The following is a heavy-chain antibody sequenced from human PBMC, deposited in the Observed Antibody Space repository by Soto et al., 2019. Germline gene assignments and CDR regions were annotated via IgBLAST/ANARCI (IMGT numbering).Heavy chain of an antibody. CDR2: IYYGGSI. CDR3: TGAYYDISGYSLDP. CDR1: GGSISDHY. V-gene: IGHV4-59*11. J-gene: IGHJ5*02. D-gene: IGHD3-22*01. Sequence: TSETLSLTCTVSGGSISDHYYMWIRQSPGKGLEYIGYIYYGGSINYNPSLKSRVIISVDTAKNQFSLSLSSVTAADTAVYYCTGAYYDISGYSLDPWGQGTSVTVSS.